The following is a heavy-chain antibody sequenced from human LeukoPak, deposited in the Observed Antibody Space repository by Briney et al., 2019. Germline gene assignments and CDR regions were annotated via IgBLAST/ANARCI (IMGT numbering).Heavy chain of an antibody. J-gene: IGHJ4*02. CDR2: INQDGSEK. CDR3: AKMGSPTMVVVVIDY. Sequence: GGSLRLSCAASEFTFSVYWMSWVRQAPGKGLEWVANINQDGSEKYYVDSVKGRFTLSRDNAKNSLYLQRNSLRAEDTAVYYCAKMGSPTMVVVVIDYWGQGTLVTVSS. V-gene: IGHV3-7*01. CDR1: EFTFSVYW. D-gene: IGHD3-22*01.